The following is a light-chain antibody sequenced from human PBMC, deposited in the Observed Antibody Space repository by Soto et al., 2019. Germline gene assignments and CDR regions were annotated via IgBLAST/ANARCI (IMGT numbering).Light chain of an antibody. CDR3: GADHGSGSNFVVV. J-gene: IGLJ2*01. Sequence: QSVLTQPPSVSASLGASVTLTCTLSSGYSNYKVDWYQQRPGKGPRFVMRVGTGGIVGSKGDGIPDRFSVLGSGLNRYLTTKNIQEEDESDYHCGADHGSGSNFVVVFGGGTKLTLL. V-gene: IGLV9-49*01. CDR1: SGYSNYK. CDR2: VGTGGIVG.